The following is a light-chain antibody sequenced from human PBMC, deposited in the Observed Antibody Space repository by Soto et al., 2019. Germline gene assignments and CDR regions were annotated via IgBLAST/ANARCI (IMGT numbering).Light chain of an antibody. CDR3: QQYSKWPIT. CDR2: GIS. V-gene: IGKV3-15*01. J-gene: IGKJ5*01. Sequence: EMVMTQSPAILSVSPGESATLSFRASQSVNSNYLAWYQQHPGQPPSLLIYGISTRATGIPARFSGSGSGTEFSLTISSLQSEDFAVYYCQQYSKWPITFGQGTRLEIK. CDR1: QSVNSN.